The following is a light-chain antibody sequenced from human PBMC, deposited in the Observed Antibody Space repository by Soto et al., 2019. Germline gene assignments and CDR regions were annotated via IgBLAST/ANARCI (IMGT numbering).Light chain of an antibody. CDR1: SSDVGDYNY. CDR2: EVS. CDR3: CSYTSSSTWV. J-gene: IGLJ3*02. V-gene: IGLV2-14*01. Sequence: QSALTQPASVSGSPGQSITISCTGTSSDVGDYNYVSWYQHHPGKAPKLMIYEVSNRPSGVSNRFSGSKSDNTASLTISGFQAEDEADYYRCSYTSSSTWVFGEGTKVTVL.